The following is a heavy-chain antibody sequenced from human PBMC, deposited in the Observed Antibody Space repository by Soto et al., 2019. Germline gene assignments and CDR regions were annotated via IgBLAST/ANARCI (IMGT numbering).Heavy chain of an antibody. D-gene: IGHD3-10*01. V-gene: IGHV3-48*01. J-gene: IGHJ4*02. CDR2: ISSSSSTI. CDR1: GFTFSSYS. Sequence: GGSLRLSCAASGFTFSSYSMNWVRQAPGKGLEWVSYISSSSSTIYYADSVKGRFTISRDNAKNSLYLQMNSLRAEDTAVYYCARDHRPYYYGSGSPHDYWGQGTLVTVSS. CDR3: ARDHRPYYYGSGSPHDY.